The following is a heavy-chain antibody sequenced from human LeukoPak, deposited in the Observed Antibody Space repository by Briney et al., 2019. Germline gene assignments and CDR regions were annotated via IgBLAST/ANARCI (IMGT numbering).Heavy chain of an antibody. CDR3: ATTLNTGFFQS. CDR2: VSGSGGDT. J-gene: IGHJ5*02. Sequence: GSLRLSCAASGFTFSTYAMHWVRQAPGKGLEWVSAVSGSGGDTYYADSVTGRFTISRDNSKSTLYVLLNSLRAEDTAVYYCATTLNTGFFQSWGRGTLVTVSS. V-gene: IGHV3-23*01. D-gene: IGHD5-18*01. CDR1: GFTFSTYA.